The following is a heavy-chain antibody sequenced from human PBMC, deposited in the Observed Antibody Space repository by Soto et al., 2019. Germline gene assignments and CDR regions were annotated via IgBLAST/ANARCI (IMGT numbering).Heavy chain of an antibody. CDR2: ISYDGSST. D-gene: IGHD6-13*01. V-gene: IGHV3-30*04. J-gene: IGHJ6*02. Sequence: GGSLRLSCAASGFTFSSYAMHWVRQAPGKGLEWVAVISYDGSSTSYADSVKGRFTISRDNAKNTLYLQMNSLRAEDTAVYYCARVVAAAGYYYYGMDVWGQGTTVTVSS. CDR3: ARVVAAAGYYYYGMDV. CDR1: GFTFSSYA.